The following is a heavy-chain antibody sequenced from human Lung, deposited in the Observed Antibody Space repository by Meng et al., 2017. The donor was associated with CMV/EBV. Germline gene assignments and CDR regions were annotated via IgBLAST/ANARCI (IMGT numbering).Heavy chain of an antibody. CDR2: STRSGDTT. CDR1: GFSFSSYE. V-gene: IGHV3-48*03. CDR3: AREGGKYCSGDNCYYDVFDM. J-gene: IGHJ3*02. Sequence: GGSLRLSXAASGFSFSSYEMNWVRQAPGKGLVWVSYSTRSGDTTYYADSVKGRFTISRDNAKNSLYLQMNSLRAEDTGVYYCAREGGKYCSGDNCYYDVFDMWGQGTMVTVSS. D-gene: IGHD2-15*01.